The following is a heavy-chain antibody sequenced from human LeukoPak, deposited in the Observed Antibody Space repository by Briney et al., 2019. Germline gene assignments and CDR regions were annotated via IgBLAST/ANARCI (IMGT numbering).Heavy chain of an antibody. Sequence: SATLSLTCTVSGASVSSSNYYWGWIRQPPGKGLEWVGSVYYTGSTYHNPSLKSRVTMSIDTSRNQFSLKLSSVTAADTAMYYCAREDSGISDNAFDIWGQGTMVTISS. CDR2: VYYTGST. D-gene: IGHD1-26*01. CDR1: GASVSSSNYY. CDR3: AREDSGISDNAFDI. V-gene: IGHV4-39*07. J-gene: IGHJ3*02.